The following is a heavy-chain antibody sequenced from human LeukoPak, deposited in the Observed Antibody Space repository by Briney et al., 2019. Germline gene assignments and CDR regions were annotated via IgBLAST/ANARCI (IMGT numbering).Heavy chain of an antibody. J-gene: IGHJ6*02. CDR3: AKDQKSSMIAYYGMDV. V-gene: IGHV3-9*01. D-gene: IGHD3-22*01. CDR2: ISWNSGSI. CDR1: GFTFDDYA. Sequence: PGGSLRLSCAASGFTFDDYAMHWVRQAPGKGLEWVSGISWNSGSIGYADSVKGRFTISRDNSKNTLYLQMNSLRAEDTAVYYCAKDQKSSMIAYYGMDVWGQGTTVTVSS.